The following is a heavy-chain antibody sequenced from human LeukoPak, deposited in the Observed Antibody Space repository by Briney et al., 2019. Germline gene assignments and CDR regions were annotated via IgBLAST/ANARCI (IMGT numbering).Heavy chain of an antibody. CDR3: AELGITMIGGV. Sequence: GGSLRLSCAASEFSVGSNYMTWVRQAPGKGLEWVSLIYSGVSTYYADSVKGRFTISRDNSKNSLYLQMNSLRAEDTAVYYCAELGITMIGGVWGKGTTVTISS. J-gene: IGHJ6*04. V-gene: IGHV3-66*01. CDR2: IYSGVST. D-gene: IGHD3-10*02. CDR1: EFSVGSNY.